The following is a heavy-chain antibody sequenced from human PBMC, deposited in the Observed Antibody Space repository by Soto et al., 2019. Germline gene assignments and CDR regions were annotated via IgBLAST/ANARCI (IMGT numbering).Heavy chain of an antibody. J-gene: IGHJ4*02. CDR3: ASGSGYVSGWYPDY. CDR1: GGTFSSDA. CDR2: LIPILGTT. D-gene: IGHD6-19*01. V-gene: IGHV1-69*01. Sequence: QVQLVQSGAEVWKPGSSVKVSCKASGGTFSSDAVSWARQAPGQGLEWMGGLIPILGTTHYAQKFQGRVTITADDSTNTAYMELSSLRSDDTAVYYCASGSGYVSGWYPDYWGQGTRVTVSS.